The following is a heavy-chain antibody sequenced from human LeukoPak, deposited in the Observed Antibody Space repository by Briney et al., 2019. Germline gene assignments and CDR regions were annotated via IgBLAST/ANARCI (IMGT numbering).Heavy chain of an antibody. V-gene: IGHV3-30*03. CDR2: ISSDGTKE. CDR3: ATAPHGMDV. Sequence: GGSLRLSCAASGITFSPHIMCWVRQAPGKGLEWVTTISSDGTKEYYADSVKGRFTISRDNSKNTLPLQMSSLRAEDTAMYYCATAPHGMDVWGQGTTVTVSS. J-gene: IGHJ6*02. CDR1: GITFSPHI.